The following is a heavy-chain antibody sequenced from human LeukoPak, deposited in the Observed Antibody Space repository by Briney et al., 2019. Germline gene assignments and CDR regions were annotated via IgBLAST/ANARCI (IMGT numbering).Heavy chain of an antibody. D-gene: IGHD1-26*01. CDR3: ARVFARGGEVSGSYYYY. V-gene: IGHV1-69*05. CDR1: GGTFISYA. J-gene: IGHJ4*02. CDR2: IIPMFGTA. Sequence: SVKVSCKASGGTFISYAISWVRQAPGQGLEWMGGIIPMFGTANYAQKFQGRVTITTEDSTSTVYMELSSLGSEDTAMYYCARVFARGGEVSGSYYYYWGQGTLVTVSS.